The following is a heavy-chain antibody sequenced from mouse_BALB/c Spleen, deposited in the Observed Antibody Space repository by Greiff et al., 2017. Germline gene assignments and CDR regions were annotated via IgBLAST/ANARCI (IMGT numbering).Heavy chain of an antibody. V-gene: IGHV3-6*02. J-gene: IGHJ3*01. CDR2: ISYDGSN. CDR1: GDSITSGYY. Sequence: VQLKESGPSLVKPSQTLSLTCSVTGDSITSGYYWNWIRQFPGNKLEWMGYISYDGSNNYNPSLKNRISITRDTSKNQFFLKLNSVTTEDTATYYCASRGYGSSSRFAYWGQGTLVTVSA. D-gene: IGHD1-1*01. CDR3: ASRGYGSSSRFAY.